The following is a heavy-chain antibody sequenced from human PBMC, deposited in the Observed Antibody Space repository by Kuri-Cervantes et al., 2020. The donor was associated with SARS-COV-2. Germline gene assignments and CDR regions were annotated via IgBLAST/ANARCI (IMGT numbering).Heavy chain of an antibody. Sequence: SQTLSLTCAISGESVSSNSAAWDWIRQSPSRGLEWLGRTYYNSQWYTDYSPSVKSRITIRSDTSKNHVSLQLNSVTPEDTAVYYCAREQISLIVLQSGTFAIWGQGTMVTVSS. CDR1: GESVSSNSAA. CDR2: TYYNSQWYT. D-gene: IGHD3-22*01. CDR3: AREQISLIVLQSGTFAI. J-gene: IGHJ3*02. V-gene: IGHV6-1*01.